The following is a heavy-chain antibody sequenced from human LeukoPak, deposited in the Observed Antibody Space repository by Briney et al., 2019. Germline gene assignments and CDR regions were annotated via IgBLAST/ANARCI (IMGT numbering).Heavy chain of an antibody. CDR1: GFTFSSYE. J-gene: IGHJ6*02. V-gene: IGHV3-48*03. D-gene: IGHD3-3*01. CDR3: ARDRYDFWSGSPYGMDV. Sequence: PGGSLRLSCAASGFTFSSYEMNWVRQAPGKGLEWVSYISSSGSTIYYADSVKGRFTISRDNAKNPLYLQMNSLRAEDTAVYYCARDRYDFWSGSPYGMDVWGQGTTVTVSS. CDR2: ISSSGSTI.